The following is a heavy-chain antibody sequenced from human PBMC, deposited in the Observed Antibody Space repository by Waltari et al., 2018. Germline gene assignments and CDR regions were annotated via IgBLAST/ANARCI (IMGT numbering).Heavy chain of an antibody. CDR1: GYAINSGYY. CDR2: IYHGGVA. CDR3: MRQVLGYCTSAACRRLES. J-gene: IGHJ4*02. D-gene: IGHD5-12*01. V-gene: IGHV4-38-2*01. Sequence: QVQLQESGPGLVRPSETLSLTCDVSGYAINSGYYWAWIRQPPGQGPEWIATIYHGGVAFYTPSATSRVPLSMDTSENQFSLKLSSVTAADTAVYHCMRQVLGYCTSAACRRLESWGQGTLVTVSS.